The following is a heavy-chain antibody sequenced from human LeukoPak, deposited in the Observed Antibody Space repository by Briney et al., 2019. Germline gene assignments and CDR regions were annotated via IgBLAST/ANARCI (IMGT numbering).Heavy chain of an antibody. Sequence: SETLSLTCAVYGGSFSGYYWSWIRQPPGKGLEWIGEINHSGSTNYNPSLKSRVTISVDTSKNQFSLKLSSVTAADTAVYYCARRRVTKKYYFDYWGQGTLVTVSS. V-gene: IGHV4-34*01. D-gene: IGHD2-21*02. CDR1: GGSFSGYY. CDR2: INHSGST. J-gene: IGHJ4*02. CDR3: ARRRVTKKYYFDY.